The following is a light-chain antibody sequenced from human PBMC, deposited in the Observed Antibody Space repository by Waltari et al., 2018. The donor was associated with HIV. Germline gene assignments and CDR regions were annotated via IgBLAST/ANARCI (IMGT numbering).Light chain of an antibody. Sequence: EKVMTQSPATLSVSPGERATLSCRASQSVSSNLAWYLQKPGQAPRLLIYDASTRATGIPGRFSGSGSGTEFTLTISSLQSEDFAVYYCQQYNSWPITFGQGTRLEIK. CDR3: QQYNSWPIT. CDR2: DAS. J-gene: IGKJ5*01. V-gene: IGKV3-15*01. CDR1: QSVSSN.